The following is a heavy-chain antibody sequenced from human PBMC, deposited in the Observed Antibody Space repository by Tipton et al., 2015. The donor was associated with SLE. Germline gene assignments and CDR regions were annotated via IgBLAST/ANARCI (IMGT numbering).Heavy chain of an antibody. V-gene: IGHV3-7*01. CDR2: INQAGREK. CDR1: GFTFSNFW. D-gene: IGHD3-10*01. J-gene: IGHJ4*02. CDR3: GTGSQYDY. Sequence: SLRLSCAASGFTFSNFWMTWVRQTPGKGLEWVANINQAGREKFYVESVKGRFTISRDNAKNSVYLQMNSLRSEDTGVYYCGTGSQYDYWGQGTLVTVAS.